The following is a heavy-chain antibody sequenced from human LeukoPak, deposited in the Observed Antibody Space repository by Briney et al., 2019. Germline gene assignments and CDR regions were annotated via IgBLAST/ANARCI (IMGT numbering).Heavy chain of an antibody. Sequence: SETLSLTCTVSGGSISSGSYYWGWIRQPPGKGLEWIGSIYYSGSTYYNPSLKSRITVSLDTSKNQLSLKLSSVTAADTDVYYCARDKTFEVVNFFDYWGQGTLVTVSS. CDR1: GGSISSGSYY. CDR2: IYYSGST. J-gene: IGHJ4*02. V-gene: IGHV4-39*07. CDR3: ARDKTFEVVNFFDY. D-gene: IGHD3-3*01.